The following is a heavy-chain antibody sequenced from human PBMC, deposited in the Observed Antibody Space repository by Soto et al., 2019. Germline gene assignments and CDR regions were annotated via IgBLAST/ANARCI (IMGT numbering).Heavy chain of an antibody. V-gene: IGHV4-39*01. J-gene: IGHJ5*02. CDR1: VGSITSSSHF. D-gene: IGHD6-25*01. CDR3: AGQTFTIAAASYGRSNWFDP. CDR2: IYFTGNT. Sequence: PSETLSLTCTASVGSITSSSHFWFWVRHPPGKGLEWIGTIYFTGNTYYTPSLKSRLTMSIDTSKNEFSLRLNSVTAADTAVYYCAGQTFTIAAASYGRSNWFDPWGPGTLVTVSS.